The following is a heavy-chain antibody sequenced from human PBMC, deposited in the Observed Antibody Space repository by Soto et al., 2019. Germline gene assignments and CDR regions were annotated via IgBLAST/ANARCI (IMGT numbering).Heavy chain of an antibody. CDR1: GYIFTDYY. J-gene: IGHJ5*02. CDR2: INPNSGGT. D-gene: IGHD2-21*01. CDR3: ARPYCGTNSCHNWFDP. V-gene: IGHV1-2*02. Sequence: GASVKVSCKASGYIFTDYYIHWMRQAPGQGLERMGWINPNSGGTNYAQKFQGRVSMTTDTFSNTAYMELSSLRSDDTAVYYCARPYCGTNSCHNWFDPWGQGTLVTVSS.